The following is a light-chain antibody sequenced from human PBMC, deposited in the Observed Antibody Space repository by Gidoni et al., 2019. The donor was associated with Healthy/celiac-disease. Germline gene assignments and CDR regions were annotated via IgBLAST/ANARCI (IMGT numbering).Light chain of an antibody. CDR2: DAS. CDR3: QQYNSYSYT. CDR1: QIISSW. Sequence: DIQMTQSPSTLSASVGDRVTITCRASQIISSWLAWYQQKPGKAPKLLIYDASSLESGVPSRFSGSGSGTEFTLTISSLQPDDFATYYCQQYNSYSYTFXQXTKLEIK. V-gene: IGKV1-5*01. J-gene: IGKJ2*01.